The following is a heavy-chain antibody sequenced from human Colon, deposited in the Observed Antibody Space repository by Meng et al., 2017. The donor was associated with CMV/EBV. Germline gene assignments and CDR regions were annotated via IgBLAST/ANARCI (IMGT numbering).Heavy chain of an antibody. CDR1: YA. CDR2: ISYDERDT. J-gene: IGHJ1*01. V-gene: IGHV3-30*04. D-gene: IGHD3-22*01. Sequence: YAMNLVRQAPGKGLEWVAVISYDERDTFDADSVKGRFTISRDNSKSTLSLQMDSLRDEDTAVYYCAYRGIVIPSCLQEYFQKWGQGTLVTVSS. CDR3: AYRGIVIPSCLQEYFQK.